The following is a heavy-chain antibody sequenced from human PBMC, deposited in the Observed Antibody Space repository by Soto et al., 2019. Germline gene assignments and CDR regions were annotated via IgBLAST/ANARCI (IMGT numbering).Heavy chain of an antibody. CDR3: ARDLGPAGIAAAGTEAFDI. V-gene: IGHV1-18*04. Sequence: WASVKVSCKASGYTFTSYGISWVRQAPGQGLEWMGWISAYNGNTNYAQKLQGRVTMTTDTSTSTAYMELRSLRSDDTAVYYCARDLGPAGIAAAGTEAFDIWGQGTMVTVS. CDR1: GYTFTSYG. D-gene: IGHD6-13*01. CDR2: ISAYNGNT. J-gene: IGHJ3*02.